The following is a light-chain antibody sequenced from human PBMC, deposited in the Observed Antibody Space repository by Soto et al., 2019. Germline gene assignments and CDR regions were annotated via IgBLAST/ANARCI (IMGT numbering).Light chain of an antibody. CDR3: QQYNNWPPT. J-gene: IGKJ5*01. CDR1: QSVSSD. V-gene: IGKV3-15*01. Sequence: EIVLTQSPATLSLSPGEIATLSFSASQSVSSDLAWYQHKPGQAPRLLIYGASTRATGIPARFSGRGSGTEFTLTISSLQSEDFAVYYCQQYNNWPPTFGQGTRLEIK. CDR2: GAS.